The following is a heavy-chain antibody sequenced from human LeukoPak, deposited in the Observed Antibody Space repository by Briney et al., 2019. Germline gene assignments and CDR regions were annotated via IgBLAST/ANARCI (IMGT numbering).Heavy chain of an antibody. Sequence: ASVKVSCKASGGTFSSYAISWVRQAPGQGLEWMGGIIPIFGTANYAQKFQGRVTITTDESTSTAYMELSSPRSEDTAVYYCARAVPAVLHCAFDIWGQGTMVTVSS. J-gene: IGHJ3*02. CDR2: IIPIFGTA. V-gene: IGHV1-69*05. CDR3: ARAVPAVLHCAFDI. CDR1: GGTFSSYA. D-gene: IGHD3-10*01.